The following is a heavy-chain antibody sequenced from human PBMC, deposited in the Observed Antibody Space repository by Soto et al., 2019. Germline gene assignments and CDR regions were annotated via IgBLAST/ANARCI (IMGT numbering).Heavy chain of an antibody. CDR3: AAVGCDSDCYSDDYFEF. CDR1: GFTFSNSA. D-gene: IGHD2-21*02. J-gene: IGHJ4*02. CDR2: IVVDSGNT. V-gene: IGHV1-58*01. Sequence: GASVKVSCKASGFTFSNSAVQWVRQARGQRLEYIGLIVVDSGNTDYAQRFQERVTITRDMSTGIAYMELSSLRSDDTAVYYCAAVGCDSDCYSDDYFEFWGQGALVTVSS.